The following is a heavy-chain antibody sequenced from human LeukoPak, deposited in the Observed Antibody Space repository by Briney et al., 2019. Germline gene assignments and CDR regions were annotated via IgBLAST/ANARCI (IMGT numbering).Heavy chain of an antibody. V-gene: IGHV3-7*01. D-gene: IGHD1-26*01. CDR3: ARDLPTGTYRAYFDN. CDR2: IKQDGSEK. CDR1: GFTFSSYW. J-gene: IGHJ4*02. Sequence: GGSLRLSCAASGFTFSSYWMTWVRQAPGRGLEWVANIKQDGSEKYYVDSVKGRFTISRDNPKNSVFLQMNSLRAEDTAVYYCARDLPTGTYRAYFDNWGQGTLVTVSS.